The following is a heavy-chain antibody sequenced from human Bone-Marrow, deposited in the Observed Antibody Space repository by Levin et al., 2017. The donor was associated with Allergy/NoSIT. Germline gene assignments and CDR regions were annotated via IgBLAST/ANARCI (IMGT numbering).Heavy chain of an antibody. D-gene: IGHD2-8*02. J-gene: IGHJ6*02. CDR1: GGTFNNKA. V-gene: IGHV1-69*06. Sequence: RGESLKISCKASGGTFNNKAITWVRQAPGGGLEWMGGHIPLYRRTQTTQDLQDRLTIVADTFTNTAYMELNSLTSDDTAVYYCGLGALVFGTGNYGVDVWGPGTTVIVSS. CDR3: GLGALVFGTGNYGVDV. CDR2: HIPLYRRT.